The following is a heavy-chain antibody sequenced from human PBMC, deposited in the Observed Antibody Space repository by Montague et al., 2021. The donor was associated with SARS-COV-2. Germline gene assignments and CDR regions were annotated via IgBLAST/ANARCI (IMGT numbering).Heavy chain of an antibody. D-gene: IGHD2-15*01. Sequence: SETLSLTCTVYGYSISSGYYSGSSRPPAGTRVALVGSIHHSGSNYCNPSLKSRVTISVDTYKDQFSLMLSSVTAADTAVYYCARERRDCGGGSCYSGWFDPWGQGTLVTVSS. CDR2: IHHSGSN. CDR3: ARERRDCGGGSCYSGWFDP. CDR1: GYSISSGYY. J-gene: IGHJ5*02. V-gene: IGHV4-38-2*02.